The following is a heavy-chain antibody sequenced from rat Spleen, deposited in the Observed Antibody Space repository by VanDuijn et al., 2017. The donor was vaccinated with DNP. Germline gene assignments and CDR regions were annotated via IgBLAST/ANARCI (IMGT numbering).Heavy chain of an antibody. CDR2: MWSDGDT. CDR3: ARDIGTTSFDY. D-gene: IGHD1-5*01. Sequence: QVQLKESGPGLVQPSQTLSLTCTVSGFSLTNYHVDWVRQPPGKGLEWMGVMWSDGDTSYNSALASRLSISRDTSKSQLFLKMNSLQTADTATYYCARDIGTTSFDYWGQGVMVTVSS. V-gene: IGHV2-32*01. CDR1: GFSLTNYH. J-gene: IGHJ2*01.